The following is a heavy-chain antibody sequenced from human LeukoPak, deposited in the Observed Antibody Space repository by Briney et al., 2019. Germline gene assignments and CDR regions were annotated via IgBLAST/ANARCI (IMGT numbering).Heavy chain of an antibody. CDR2: ISSSSDYI. CDR1: GFTFSSYN. Sequence: GGSLRLSCAASGFTFSSYNMNWVRQAPGKGLEWVSFISSSSDYIYYADSLKGRFTISRDNAKNSVYLQMNSLRADDAAVYYCASGGTYVLDYWGQGTLVTVSA. J-gene: IGHJ4*02. D-gene: IGHD3-16*01. V-gene: IGHV3-21*01. CDR3: ASGGTYVLDY.